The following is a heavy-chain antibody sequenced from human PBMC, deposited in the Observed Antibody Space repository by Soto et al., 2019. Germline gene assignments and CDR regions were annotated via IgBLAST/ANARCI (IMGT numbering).Heavy chain of an antibody. CDR3: ARDRDTYGHGFFDY. D-gene: IGHD5-18*01. J-gene: IGHJ4*02. CDR2: IWYDGSNK. V-gene: IGHV3-33*01. Sequence: GGSLRLSCAASGFTFSSHGMHWIRQAPGKGLEWVAVIWYDGSNKYYADSVKGRFTVSRENANNTLYLEMNSLRAEDTAVYFCARDRDTYGHGFFDYWGQGALVTVSS. CDR1: GFTFSSHG.